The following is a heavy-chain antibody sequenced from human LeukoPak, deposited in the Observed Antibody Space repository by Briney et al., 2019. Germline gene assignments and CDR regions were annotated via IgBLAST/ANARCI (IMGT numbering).Heavy chain of an antibody. V-gene: IGHV3-7*03. CDR1: GFTFSSYW. D-gene: IGHD4-17*01. J-gene: IGHJ4*02. CDR3: ARDLIGDSTYYFDY. Sequence: GGSLRLSCAASGFTFSSYWMSWVRQAPGKGLEWVANIKQDGSGKYYVDSVKGRFTISRDSAKNSLYLQMNSLRAEDTAVYYCARDLIGDSTYYFDYWGQGTLVTVSS. CDR2: IKQDGSGK.